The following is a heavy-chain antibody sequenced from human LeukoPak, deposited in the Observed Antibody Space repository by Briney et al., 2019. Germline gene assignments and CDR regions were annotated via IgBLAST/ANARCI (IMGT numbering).Heavy chain of an antibody. CDR1: GYSFTSYW. D-gene: IGHD3-10*01. CDR2: IYPGDSDT. J-gene: IGHJ4*02. CDR3: ARVPPGYDSYYYFDY. V-gene: IGHV5-51*01. Sequence: KGGESLKISCKGSGYSFTSYWIGWVRQMPGKGLEWMGIIYPGDSDTRYSPSFQGQVTISADKSTSTAYLQWTSPKASDTAMYYCARVPPGYDSYYYFDYWGQGSLVTVSS.